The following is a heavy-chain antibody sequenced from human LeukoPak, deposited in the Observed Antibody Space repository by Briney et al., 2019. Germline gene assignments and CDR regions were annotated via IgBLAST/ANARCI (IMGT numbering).Heavy chain of an antibody. V-gene: IGHV1-18*01. CDR2: ISAYNGNT. Sequence: ASVKVSCKASGYTFTSYGISWVRQAPGQALEWMGWISAYNGNTNYAQKLQGRVTMTTDTSTSTAYVELRSLRSDDTAVYYCARDEGIITGTNFDYWGQGTLVTVSS. D-gene: IGHD1-20*01. CDR3: ARDEGIITGTNFDY. J-gene: IGHJ4*02. CDR1: GYTFTSYG.